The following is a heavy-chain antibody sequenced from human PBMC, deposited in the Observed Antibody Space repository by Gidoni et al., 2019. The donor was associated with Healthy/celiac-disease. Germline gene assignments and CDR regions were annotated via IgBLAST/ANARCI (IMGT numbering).Heavy chain of an antibody. Sequence: VQLVESGGGVVQTGRSLRLSCAATGFAFRGQGLRCVRQAPGKGMEWVAVGWYDGSKKYYADSGKGRFTISRDKSKNTLYLQMNSLRAEDTAVYYCARDQYCSGGSCYPNSFYYGMDVWGQGTTVTVSS. J-gene: IGHJ6*02. D-gene: IGHD2-15*01. CDR1: GFAFRGQG. V-gene: IGHV3-33*01. CDR3: ARDQYCSGGSCYPNSFYYGMDV. CDR2: GWYDGSKK.